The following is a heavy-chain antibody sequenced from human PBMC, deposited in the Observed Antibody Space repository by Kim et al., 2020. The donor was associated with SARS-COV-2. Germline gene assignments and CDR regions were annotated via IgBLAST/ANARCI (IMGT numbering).Heavy chain of an antibody. J-gene: IGHJ4*02. Sequence: GGSLRLSCAASGFTFSNAWMSWVRQAPGKGLEWVGRIKSKTDGGTTDYAAPVKGRFTISRDDSKNTLYLQMNSLKTEDTAVYYCTTTDYYQWFVDLSGYWGQGTLVTVSS. CDR1: GFTFSNAW. D-gene: IGHD3-10*01. CDR2: IKSKTDGGTT. CDR3: TTTDYYQWFVDLSGY. V-gene: IGHV3-15*01.